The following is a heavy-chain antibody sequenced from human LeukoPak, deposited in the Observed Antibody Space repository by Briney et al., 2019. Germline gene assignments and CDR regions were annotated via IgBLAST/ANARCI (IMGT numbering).Heavy chain of an antibody. V-gene: IGHV1-69*06. D-gene: IGHD4-17*01. CDR1: GGTFSSYA. CDR3: ARTGYGDYVIGINRDAFDI. CDR2: IIPIFGTA. J-gene: IGHJ3*02. Sequence: ASVKVSCKASGGTFSSYAISWVRQAPRQGLEWMGGIIPIFGTANYAQKFQGRVTITADKSTSTAYMELSSLRSEDTAVYYCARTGYGDYVIGINRDAFDIWGQGTMVTVSS.